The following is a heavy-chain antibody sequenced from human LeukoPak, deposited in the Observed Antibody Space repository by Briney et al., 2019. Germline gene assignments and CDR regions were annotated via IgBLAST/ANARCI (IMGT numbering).Heavy chain of an antibody. CDR2: ISDSGRNT. CDR3: ARVSTLWFGEELSWFDP. V-gene: IGHV3-23*01. D-gene: IGHD3-10*01. J-gene: IGHJ5*02. CDR1: GFTFSNYA. Sequence: GGSLRLSCVASGFTFSNYAMSWVRQAPGKGLEWVSAISDSGRNTFYADSVKGRFTISRDNSKNTLYLQMNSLRAEDTAVYYCARVSTLWFGEELSWFDPWGQGTLVTVSS.